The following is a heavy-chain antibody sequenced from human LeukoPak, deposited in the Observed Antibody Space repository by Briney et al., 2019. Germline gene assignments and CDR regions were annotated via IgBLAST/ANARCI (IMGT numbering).Heavy chain of an antibody. CDR1: GFTFSSYS. J-gene: IGHJ4*02. D-gene: IGHD3-22*01. V-gene: IGHV3-21*01. CDR3: ARSYYDSSGYFIFVY. Sequence: GGSLRLSCAASGFTFSSYSMNWVRQAPGKGLEWVSSISSSSSYIYYADSVKGRFTISRDNAKNSLYLQMNSLRAEDTAVYYCARSYYDSSGYFIFVYWGQGTLVTVSS. CDR2: ISSSSSYI.